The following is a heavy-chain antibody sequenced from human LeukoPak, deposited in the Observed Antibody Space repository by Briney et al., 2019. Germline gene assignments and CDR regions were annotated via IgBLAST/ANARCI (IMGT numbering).Heavy chain of an antibody. V-gene: IGHV4-31*03. D-gene: IGHD5-24*01. J-gene: IGHJ4*02. CDR3: AMATMAPGFYY. CDR2: IYYSGST. Sequence: PSETLSLTCIVSGGSLSCGGYYWSWLRQHPVRGLEWIGYIYYSGSTYYNPSRKSRVTISVDTSKTQFSLKLSSVTAADTAVYYCAMATMAPGFYYWGQGTLVSASS. CDR1: GGSLSCGGYY.